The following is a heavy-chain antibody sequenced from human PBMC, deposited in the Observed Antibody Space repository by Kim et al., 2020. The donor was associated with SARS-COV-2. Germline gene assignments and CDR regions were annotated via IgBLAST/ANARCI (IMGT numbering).Heavy chain of an antibody. J-gene: IGHJ6*03. CDR2: IYTSWST. CDR3: ARDAPWVVPAAMAGFFNYYYYYMDV. Sequence: SETLSLTCTVSGGSISSYYWSWIRQPAGKGLEWIGRIYTSWSTNYNPSLKSRVTMSVDTSKNQFSLKLSSVTAADTAVYYCARDAPWVVPAAMAGFFNYYYYYMDVWGKGTTVTVSS. D-gene: IGHD2-2*01. CDR1: GGSISSYY. V-gene: IGHV4-4*07.